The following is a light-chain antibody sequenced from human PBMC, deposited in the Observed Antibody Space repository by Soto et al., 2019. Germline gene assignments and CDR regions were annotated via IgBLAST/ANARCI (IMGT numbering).Light chain of an antibody. CDR3: QQRGSWPPLT. CDR1: QSVANY. CDR2: DSS. V-gene: IGKV3-11*01. Sequence: EVVLTQSPATLSLSPGERATLSCRASQSVANYIAWYQKRPGQSPRLLIHDSSNRATGIPARFTGSGSGTDFTLTISSLEPEDFAVYYCQQRGSWPPLTFGGGTKVEIK. J-gene: IGKJ4*01.